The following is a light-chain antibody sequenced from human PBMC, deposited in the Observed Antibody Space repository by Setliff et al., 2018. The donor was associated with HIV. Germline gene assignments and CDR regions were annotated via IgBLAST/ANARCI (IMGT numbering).Light chain of an antibody. V-gene: IGLV2-14*01. CDR1: SSDIGDYNF. CDR3: SSYTTTITPYV. Sequence: QSVLTQSASVSGSPGQSITISCTGTSSDIGDYNFVSWYQQHPGKAPKLMIYDVSKRPPGVSNRFSGSKSGSTASLTISGLQAEDEGDYYCSSYTTTITPYVFGTGTKVTVL. CDR2: DVS. J-gene: IGLJ1*01.